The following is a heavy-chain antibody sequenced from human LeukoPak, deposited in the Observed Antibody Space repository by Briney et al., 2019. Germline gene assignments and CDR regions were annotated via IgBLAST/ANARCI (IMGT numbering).Heavy chain of an antibody. Sequence: SETLSLTCTVSGGSISSGSYYWSWIRQPAGKGREWIGRIYTSGSTNYHPSLKSRVTISVDTSKNQFSLKLSSVTAADPAVYYCARDSVGDYSWFDPWGQGTLVTVSS. CDR2: IYTSGST. V-gene: IGHV4-61*02. CDR1: GGSISSGSYY. J-gene: IGHJ5*02. CDR3: ARDSVGDYSWFDP. D-gene: IGHD1-26*01.